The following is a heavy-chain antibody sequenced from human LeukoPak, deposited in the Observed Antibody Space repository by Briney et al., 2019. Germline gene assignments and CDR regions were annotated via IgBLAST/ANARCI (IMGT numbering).Heavy chain of an antibody. J-gene: IGHJ6*03. Sequence: SETLSLTCSVSGGSISSSNYYWSWIRQPAGKGLEWIGRIYTSESTNYNPSLKSRVTISVDTSRNQFSLKLSSVTAADTAVYYCARLIVVVVAATPRDYYYYYYMDVWGKGTTVTISS. D-gene: IGHD2-15*01. CDR3: ARLIVVVVAATPRDYYYYYYMDV. CDR1: GGSISSSNYY. V-gene: IGHV4-61*02. CDR2: IYTSEST.